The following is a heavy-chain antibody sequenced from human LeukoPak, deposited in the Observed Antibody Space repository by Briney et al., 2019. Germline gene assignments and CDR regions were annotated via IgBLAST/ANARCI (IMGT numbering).Heavy chain of an antibody. CDR1: GGSFSGYY. V-gene: IGHV3-23*01. CDR2: ISGSGGST. D-gene: IGHD2-8*01. CDR3: AKTVNGDYMDV. J-gene: IGHJ6*03. Sequence: ETLSLTCAVYGGSFSGYYWSWVRQAPGKGLEWVSAISGSGGSTYYADSVKGRFTISRDNSKNTLYLQMNSLRAEDTAVYYCAKTVNGDYMDVWGKGTTVTVSS.